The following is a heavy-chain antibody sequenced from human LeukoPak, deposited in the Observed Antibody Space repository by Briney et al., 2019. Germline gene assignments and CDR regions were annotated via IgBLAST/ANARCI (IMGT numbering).Heavy chain of an antibody. V-gene: IGHV1-69*05. CDR2: INPIFGTA. D-gene: IGHD1-26*01. CDR3: ARSTDMGGGIPPKDFDY. Sequence: SVKVSCKASGGTFSSYAISWVRQAPGQGLEWMGRINPIFGTANYAQKFQGRVTITTDESTSTAYMELSSLRSEDTAVYYCARSTDMGGGIPPKDFDYWGQGTLVTVSS. CDR1: GGTFSSYA. J-gene: IGHJ4*02.